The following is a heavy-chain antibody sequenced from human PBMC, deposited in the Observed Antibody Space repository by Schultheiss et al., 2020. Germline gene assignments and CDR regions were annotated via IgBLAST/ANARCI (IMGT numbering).Heavy chain of an antibody. Sequence: SETLSLTCTVSSGSISSGRYYWSWIRQPAGRGLEWIGRIYTSGGANYNPSLKSRVTISVDTSKNQFSLKLSSVTAADTAVYYCTIAPSFDYWGQGTLVTVSS. CDR2: IYTSGGA. V-gene: IGHV4-61*02. CDR1: SGSISSGRYY. CDR3: TIAPSFDY. J-gene: IGHJ4*02.